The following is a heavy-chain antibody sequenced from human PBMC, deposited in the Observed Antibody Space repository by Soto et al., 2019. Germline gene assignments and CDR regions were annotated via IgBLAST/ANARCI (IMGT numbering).Heavy chain of an antibody. J-gene: IGHJ6*02. CDR3: AREYYYDSSGSYGMDV. CDR1: GYTFTGYY. V-gene: IGHV1-69*04. D-gene: IGHD3-22*01. Sequence: SVKVSCKASGYTFTGYYMHWVRQAPGQGLEWMGRIIPILGIANYAQKFQGRVTITADKSTSTAYMELSSLRSEDTAVYYCAREYYYDSSGSYGMDVWGQGTTVTVSS. CDR2: IIPILGIA.